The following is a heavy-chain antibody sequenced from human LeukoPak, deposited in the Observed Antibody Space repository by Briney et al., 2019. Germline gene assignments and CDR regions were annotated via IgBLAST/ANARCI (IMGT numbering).Heavy chain of an antibody. V-gene: IGHV3-21*01. CDR3: ATDTSSSWASDY. CDR1: GFAFSSYS. J-gene: IGHJ4*02. CDR2: ISSSSSYI. Sequence: GGSLRLSCAASGFAFSSYSMNWVRQAPGKGLEWVSSISSSSSYIYYADSVKGRFTISRDNAKNSLYLQMNSLRAEDTAVYYCATDTSSSWASDYWGQGTLVTVSS. D-gene: IGHD6-13*01.